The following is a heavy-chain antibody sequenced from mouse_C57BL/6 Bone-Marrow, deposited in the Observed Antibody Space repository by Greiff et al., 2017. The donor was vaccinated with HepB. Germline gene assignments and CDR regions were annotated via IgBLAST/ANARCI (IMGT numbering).Heavy chain of an antibody. V-gene: IGHV1-64*01. D-gene: IGHD2-1*01. CDR3: ARALYYGNYGY. J-gene: IGHJ2*01. CDR2: IHPNSGST. CDR1: GYTFTSYW. Sequence: VQLQQPGAELVKPGASVKLSCKASGYTFTSYWMHWVKQRPGQGLEWIGMIHPNSGSTNYNEKFKSKATLTVDKSSSTAYMQLSSLTSEDSAVYYCARALYYGNYGYWGQGTTLTVSS.